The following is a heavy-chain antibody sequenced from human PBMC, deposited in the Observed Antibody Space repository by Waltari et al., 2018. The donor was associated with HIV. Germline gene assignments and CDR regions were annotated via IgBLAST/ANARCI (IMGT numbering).Heavy chain of an antibody. CDR2: INHSGST. CDR3: ARLSDTGYCSSTSCYAPNWFDP. CDR1: GGSFSGYY. Sequence: QVQLQQWGAGLLKPSETLSLTCAVYGGSFSGYYWSWIRQPPGKGLEWIGEINHSGSTNYNPARKRRVTISVDTAKNQFSLKLSSGTAADTAVYYWARLSDTGYCSSTSCYAPNWFDPWGQGTLVTVSS. V-gene: IGHV4-34*01. J-gene: IGHJ5*02. D-gene: IGHD2-2*01.